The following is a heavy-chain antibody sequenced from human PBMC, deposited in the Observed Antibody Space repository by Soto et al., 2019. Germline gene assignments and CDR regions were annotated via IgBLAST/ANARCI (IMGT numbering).Heavy chain of an antibody. CDR2: IVPIFGTA. Sequence: SVKVSCKASGGTFSSYAISWVRQAPGQGLEWMGGIVPIFGTANYAQKFQGRVTITADESTSTAYMELSSLRPEDTAVYYCARDWAYYDFWSGYPALRYYYGMDVWGQGTTVTVSS. CDR3: ARDWAYYDFWSGYPALRYYYGMDV. CDR1: GGTFSSYA. V-gene: IGHV1-69*13. D-gene: IGHD3-3*01. J-gene: IGHJ6*02.